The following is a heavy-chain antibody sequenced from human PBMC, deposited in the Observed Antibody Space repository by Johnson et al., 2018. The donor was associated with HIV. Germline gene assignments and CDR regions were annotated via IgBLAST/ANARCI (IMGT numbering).Heavy chain of an antibody. V-gene: IGHV3-30*19. CDR2: IWYDGSNT. J-gene: IGHJ3*02. D-gene: IGHD1-26*01. CDR1: GFTFSNYG. Sequence: QVQLVESGGGVVQPGGSLRLSCEVSGFTFSNYGMHWVRQAPGKGLEWVAVIWYDGSNTYYADSVKGRFTISRDNSKTTLYLQMNSLRAEDTAVYYCARGANSGSYFGAFDIWGRGTMVTVSS. CDR3: ARGANSGSYFGAFDI.